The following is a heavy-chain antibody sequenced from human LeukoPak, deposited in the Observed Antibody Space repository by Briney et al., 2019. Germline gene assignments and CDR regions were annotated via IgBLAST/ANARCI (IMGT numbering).Heavy chain of an antibody. CDR1: GFTFSDSW. CDR3: ANLEEQLEDFDY. CDR2: IKPDGSQK. J-gene: IGHJ4*02. Sequence: GGSLRLSCAASGFTFSDSWMGWVRQAPGKGLEWVANIKPDGSQKYYADSVKGRFTISRDNSKNTLYLQMNSLRAEDTAVYYCANLEEQLEDFDYWGQGTLVTVSS. V-gene: IGHV3-7*02. D-gene: IGHD1-1*01.